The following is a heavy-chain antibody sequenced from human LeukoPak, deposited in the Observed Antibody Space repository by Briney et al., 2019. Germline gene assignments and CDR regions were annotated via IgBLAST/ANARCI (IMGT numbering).Heavy chain of an antibody. Sequence: PSETLSLTCTVSGGSISSGGYYWSWIRQHPGKGLEWIGYIYYSGSTYHNPSLKSRVTISVDTSKNQFSLKLSSVTAADTAVYYCASSFGGSYQDAFDIWGQGTMVTVSS. CDR2: IYYSGST. J-gene: IGHJ3*02. V-gene: IGHV4-31*03. D-gene: IGHD2-15*01. CDR1: GGSISSGGYY. CDR3: ASSFGGSYQDAFDI.